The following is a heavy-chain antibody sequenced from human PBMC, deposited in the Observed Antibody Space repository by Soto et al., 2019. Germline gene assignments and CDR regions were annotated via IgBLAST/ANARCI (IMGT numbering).Heavy chain of an antibody. Sequence: EVQLVESGGGLVKPGGSLRLSCAASGFTSSSFIMNWVRQAPGKGLEWVSSISSSSSYIYYADSVKGRFTISRDNAKNSLYLQMNSLRAEDTAVYYCAREVAVAFFDYWGQGTLVTVSS. CDR3: AREVAVAFFDY. CDR2: ISSSSSYI. V-gene: IGHV3-21*01. CDR1: GFTSSSFI. J-gene: IGHJ4*02. D-gene: IGHD6-19*01.